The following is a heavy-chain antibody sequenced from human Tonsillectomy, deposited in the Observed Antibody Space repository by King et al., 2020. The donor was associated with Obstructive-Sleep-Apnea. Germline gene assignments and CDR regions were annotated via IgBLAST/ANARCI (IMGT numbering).Heavy chain of an antibody. D-gene: IGHD3-10*01. V-gene: IGHV3-21*01. CDR3: ARDRIAVVRGEPLAY. Sequence: VQLVESGGGLLKPGGSLRLSCAASGFTFSSYTMDWVRQAPRKGLEWVSSISSGSNYIYYADSGKGRFTISRDNAKNSVYLQMNSLRAEDTAVYYCARDRIAVVRGEPLAYWGQGTLVTVSS. J-gene: IGHJ4*02. CDR1: GFTFSSYT. CDR2: ISSGSNYI.